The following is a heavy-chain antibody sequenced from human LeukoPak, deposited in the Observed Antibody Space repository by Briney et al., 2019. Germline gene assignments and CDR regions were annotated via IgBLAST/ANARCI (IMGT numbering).Heavy chain of an antibody. J-gene: IGHJ5*02. CDR2: IYHSGST. V-gene: IGHV4-38-2*02. CDR1: GYSISSGYY. D-gene: IGHD4-17*01. CDR3: ARGLSVTTFYSGWFDP. Sequence: PSETLSLTCTVSGYSISSGYYWGWIRQPPGKGLEWIGSIYHSGSTYYNPSLKSRVTISVDTSKNQFSLKLSSVTAADTAVYYCARGLSVTTFYSGWFDPWGQGTLVTVSS.